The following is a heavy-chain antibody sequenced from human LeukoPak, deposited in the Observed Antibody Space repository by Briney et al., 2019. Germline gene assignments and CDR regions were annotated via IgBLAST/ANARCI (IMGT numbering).Heavy chain of an antibody. J-gene: IGHJ4*02. V-gene: IGHV4-34*01. Sequence: SETLSLTCAVYGGSFSAYYWSWIRQPPGKGLEWIGEINHSGSTNYNPSLKSRVTISVDTSKNQFSLRLNSVTAADTAVYYCARHTSMVRGVMKYYFDYWGQGTLATVSS. CDR3: ARHTSMVRGVMKYYFDY. CDR1: GGSFSAYY. D-gene: IGHD3-10*01. CDR2: INHSGST.